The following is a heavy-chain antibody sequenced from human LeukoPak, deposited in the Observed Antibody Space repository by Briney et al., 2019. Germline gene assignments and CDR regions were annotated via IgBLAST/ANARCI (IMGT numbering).Heavy chain of an antibody. J-gene: IGHJ4*02. D-gene: IGHD2-15*01. CDR2: IYYSGST. V-gene: IGHV4-59*01. CDR1: GGSITSYD. CDR3: ARDEGDGSYFDN. Sequence: SETLSLTCTVSGGSITSYDRSWIRQPPGKGLEWIGYIYYSGSTNYNPSLKSRVTISVDTSKNQFSLKLSSVTAADTAVYYCARDEGDGSYFDNWGQGTLVTVSS.